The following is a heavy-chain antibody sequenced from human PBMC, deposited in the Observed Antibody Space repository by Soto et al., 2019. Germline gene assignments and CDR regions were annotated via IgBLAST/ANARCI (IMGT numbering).Heavy chain of an antibody. CDR2: ISYSGST. V-gene: IGHV4-31*03. J-gene: IGHJ4*01. CDR3: ARGVLN. CDR1: GGSISSGGYY. Sequence: QVQLQESGPGLVQPSQTLSLTCTVSGGSISSGGYYWSWIRQHPGTGLEWIGHISYSGSTYYNTSLKRGVTRSVATSRNQSSLTVNSVPAADTAVYSCARGVLNWGQGTLVSVSS.